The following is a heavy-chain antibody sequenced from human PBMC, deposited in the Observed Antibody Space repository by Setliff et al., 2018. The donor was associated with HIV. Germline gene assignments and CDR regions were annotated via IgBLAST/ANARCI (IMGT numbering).Heavy chain of an antibody. D-gene: IGHD6-19*01. J-gene: IGHJ6*03. V-gene: IGHV3-30*02. CDR1: GFTFRNYG. Sequence: PGGSLRLSCAASGFTFRNYGMHWVRQAPGKGLEWVAFIRLDGSDKFYADSVKGRFTISRDNSKNTLFLQMTSLRAEDTAVYYCARGRYSSGANYYYYYMDVWGKGTTVTVSS. CDR3: ARGRYSSGANYYYYYMDV. CDR2: IRLDGSDK.